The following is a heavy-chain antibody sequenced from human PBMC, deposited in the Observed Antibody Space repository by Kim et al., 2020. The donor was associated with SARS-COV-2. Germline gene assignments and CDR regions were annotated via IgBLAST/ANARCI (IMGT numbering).Heavy chain of an antibody. Sequence: AQTFQGRVTITADESTSTAYMELSSLRSEDTAVYYCAKTIAAAVSSGMDVWGQGTTVTVSS. V-gene: IGHV1-69*01. J-gene: IGHJ6*02. CDR3: AKTIAAAVSSGMDV. D-gene: IGHD6-13*01.